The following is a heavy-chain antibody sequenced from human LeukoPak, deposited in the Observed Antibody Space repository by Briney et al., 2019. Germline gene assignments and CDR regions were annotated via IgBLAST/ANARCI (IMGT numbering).Heavy chain of an antibody. CDR1: GYSFTSYW. D-gene: IGHD5-18*01. CDR3: ARQSDTAMVTGAFDI. J-gene: IGHJ3*02. V-gene: IGHV5-51*01. Sequence: GESLKISCKGSGYSFTSYWIGWVRQMPGKGLEWMGIIYPGDSDTRYSPSFQGQVTISADKSISTAYLQWSSLKASDTAMYYCARQSDTAMVTGAFDIWGQGTMVTVSS. CDR2: IYPGDSDT.